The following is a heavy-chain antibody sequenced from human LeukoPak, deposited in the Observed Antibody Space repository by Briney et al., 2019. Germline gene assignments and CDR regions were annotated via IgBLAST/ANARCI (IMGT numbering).Heavy chain of an antibody. Sequence: SETLSLTCAVYGGSFSGYYWSWIRQPPGKGLEWIGEINHSGSTNYNPSLKSRVTISVDTSKNQFSLKLSSVTAADTAVYYCARRRAEDYGDPWAFDIWGQGTMVTVSS. CDR1: GGSFSGYY. CDR3: ARRRAEDYGDPWAFDI. J-gene: IGHJ3*02. D-gene: IGHD4-17*01. V-gene: IGHV4-34*01. CDR2: INHSGST.